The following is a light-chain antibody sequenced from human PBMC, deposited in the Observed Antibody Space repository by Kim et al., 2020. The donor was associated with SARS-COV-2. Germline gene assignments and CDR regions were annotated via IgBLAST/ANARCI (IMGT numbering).Light chain of an antibody. CDR3: AAWDDSLSGWV. V-gene: IGLV1-47*01. J-gene: IGLJ3*02. Sequence: GQWVTIACTGSRSNIGSNYVYWYQQHPGTAPKLLIYRNNQRPSGVPDRFSGAKSGTSASLAISGLRSEDEADYYCAAWDDSLSGWVFGGGTQLTVL. CDR1: RSNIGSNY. CDR2: RNN.